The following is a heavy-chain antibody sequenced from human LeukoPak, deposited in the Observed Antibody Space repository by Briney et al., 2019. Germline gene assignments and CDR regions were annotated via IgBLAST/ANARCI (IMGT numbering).Heavy chain of an antibody. CDR2: INPNSGGT. J-gene: IGHJ5*02. D-gene: IGHD3-3*01. CDR3: ARDRDFSDFWSGYPTPIGWFDP. Sequence: ASVKVSCKASGYTFTGYYMQWVRQAPGQGLEWMGRINPNSGGTNYAQKFQGRVTMTRDTSISTAYMELSRLRSDDTAVYYCARDRDFSDFWSGYPTPIGWFDPWGQGTLVTVSS. CDR1: GYTFTGYY. V-gene: IGHV1-2*06.